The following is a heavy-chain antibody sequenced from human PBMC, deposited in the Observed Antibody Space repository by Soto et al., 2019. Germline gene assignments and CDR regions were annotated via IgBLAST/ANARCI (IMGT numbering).Heavy chain of an antibody. V-gene: IGHV2-5*01. CDR1: GFSLSTSGVG. D-gene: IGHD6-6*01. CDR2: IYWSGDE. CDR3: ARGLATLPVFAFDI. J-gene: IGHJ3*02. Sequence: SGPTLVNPTQTLTLTCSFSGFSLSTSGVGVGWIRQSPGKALEWLALIYWSGDEHYRPSLKSRLTIIKDTSKNHVVLIMTDMDPVDTATYYCARGLATLPVFAFDIWGQGTMVTVSS.